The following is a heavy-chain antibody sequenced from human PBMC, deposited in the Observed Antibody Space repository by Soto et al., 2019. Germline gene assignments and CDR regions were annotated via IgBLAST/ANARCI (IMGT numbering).Heavy chain of an antibody. CDR1: GGSFSGYY. Sequence: LSLTCAVYGGSFSGYYWSWIRQPPGKGLEWIGEINHSGSTNYNPSLKSRVTISVDTSKNQFSLKLSSVTAADTAVYYCARITMVRGVVYYYYYGMDVWGQGTTVTVSS. J-gene: IGHJ6*02. CDR3: ARITMVRGVVYYYYYGMDV. CDR2: INHSGST. D-gene: IGHD3-10*01. V-gene: IGHV4-34*01.